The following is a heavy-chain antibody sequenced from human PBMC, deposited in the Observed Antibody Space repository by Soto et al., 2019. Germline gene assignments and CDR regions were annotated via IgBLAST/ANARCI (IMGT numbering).Heavy chain of an antibody. CDR2: ILYDGSAE. CDR3: ARSRDGYSFYFYYGMDV. J-gene: IGHJ6*02. CDR1: GFTFTSYD. D-gene: IGHD4-4*01. Sequence: VGSLRLSCAASGFTFTSYDMHWVRQAPGKGLEWMALILYDGSAEYYADSVKGRFTISRDNSKSTLYLQMNSLRAEDTAVYYCARSRDGYSFYFYYGMDVWGQGTTVTVSS. V-gene: IGHV3-30*03.